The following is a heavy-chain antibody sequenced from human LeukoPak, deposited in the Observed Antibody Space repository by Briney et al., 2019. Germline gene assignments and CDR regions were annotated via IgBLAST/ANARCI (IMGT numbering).Heavy chain of an antibody. V-gene: IGHV6-1*01. J-gene: IGHJ4*02. CDR3: ARDLAGFGGYSYGMVDY. D-gene: IGHD5-18*01. Sequence: RSQSLSLTCAISGDSVSSNSAAWNWTRQSPSSGLEWLGRTYFRSEWHNDYAVYVKSRIIISPDTSKNQFSLQLKSVTPEDTAVYYCARDLAGFGGYSYGMVDYWGQGTLVTVSS. CDR2: TYFRSEWHN. CDR1: GDSVSSNSAA.